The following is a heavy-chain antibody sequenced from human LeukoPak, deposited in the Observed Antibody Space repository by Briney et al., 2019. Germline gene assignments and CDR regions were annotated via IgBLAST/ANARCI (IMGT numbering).Heavy chain of an antibody. Sequence: GGSLRLSCAASGFTFSSYAMSWVRQAPGKGLEWVSAISSGGGNTYYTDSVKDRFTISRDTSKSTLYLQMNSLRAEDTAVYYCAKTGSGWYYFDYWGQGTLVTVSS. J-gene: IGHJ4*02. CDR2: ISSGGGNT. D-gene: IGHD6-19*01. CDR1: GFTFSSYA. V-gene: IGHV3-23*01. CDR3: AKTGSGWYYFDY.